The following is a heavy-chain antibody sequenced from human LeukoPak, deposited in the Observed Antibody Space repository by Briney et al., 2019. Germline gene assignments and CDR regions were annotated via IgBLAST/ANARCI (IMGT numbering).Heavy chain of an antibody. CDR3: AKDLRITMIVVVTPPHDAFDI. CDR1: GFTFSSYW. Sequence: GGSPRLSCAASGFTFSSYWMSWVRQAPGKGLEWVANIKQDGSEKYYVDSVKGRFTISRDNSKNTLYLQMNSLRAEDTAVYYCAKDLRITMIVVVTPPHDAFDIWGQGTMVTVSS. CDR2: IKQDGSEK. J-gene: IGHJ3*02. D-gene: IGHD3-22*01. V-gene: IGHV3-7*01.